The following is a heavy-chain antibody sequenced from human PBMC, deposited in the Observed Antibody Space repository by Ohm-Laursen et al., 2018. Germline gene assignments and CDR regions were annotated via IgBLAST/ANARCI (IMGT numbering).Heavy chain of an antibody. J-gene: IGHJ4*02. Sequence: SRVTISVDTSKSQFSLKLTSVTAADTAVYYCARGDLYSSSWQLDYWGQGTLVTVSS. D-gene: IGHD6-13*01. V-gene: IGHV4-59*09. CDR3: ARGDLYSSSWQLDY.